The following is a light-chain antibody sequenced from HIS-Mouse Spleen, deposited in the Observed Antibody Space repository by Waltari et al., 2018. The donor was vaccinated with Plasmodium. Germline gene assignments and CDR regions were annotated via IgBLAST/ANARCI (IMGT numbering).Light chain of an antibody. J-gene: IGLJ2*01. CDR3: CSYAGSSTFVV. CDR2: EGS. CDR1: SSDVGSYNL. V-gene: IGLV2-23*03. Sequence: QSALTQPASVSGSPGQSITISCTGTSSDVGSYNLVSWYQQHPGKAPKLMIYEGSKRPSGVSNRFSGSKSGSTASLTISGLQAEDEADYYCCSYAGSSTFVVVGGGTKLTVL.